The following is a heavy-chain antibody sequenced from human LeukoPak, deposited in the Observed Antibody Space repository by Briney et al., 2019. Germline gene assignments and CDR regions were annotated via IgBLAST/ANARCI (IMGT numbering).Heavy chain of an antibody. CDR3: AKKTSTWFDP. D-gene: IGHD1/OR15-1a*01. CDR2: INSDGSST. CDR1: GFTFSSYW. V-gene: IGHV3-74*01. Sequence: GGSLRLSCAASGFTFSSYWMHWVRQAPGKGLVWVSRINSDGSSTNYADSVKGRFTISRDNAKNTLYLQMIGLRAEDTAVYYCAKKTSTWFDPWGQGTLVTVSS. J-gene: IGHJ5*02.